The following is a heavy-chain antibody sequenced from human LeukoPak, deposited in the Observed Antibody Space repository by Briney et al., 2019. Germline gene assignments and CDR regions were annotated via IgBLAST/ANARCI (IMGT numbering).Heavy chain of an antibody. Sequence: SETLSLTCAVYGESFIGYYWSWVRQPPGKGLEWIGEIRHGGSTNYNPSLKSRVIISVDTSKNQFSLKLSSVTAADTAVYYCARHRQYDADVFDIWGQGTMVTVSS. D-gene: IGHD2-8*01. V-gene: IGHV4-34*01. CDR1: GESFIGYY. CDR3: ARHRQYDADVFDI. J-gene: IGHJ3*02. CDR2: IRHGGST.